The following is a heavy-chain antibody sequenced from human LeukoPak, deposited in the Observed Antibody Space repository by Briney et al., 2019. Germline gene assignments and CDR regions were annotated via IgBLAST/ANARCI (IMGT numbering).Heavy chain of an antibody. CDR3: ARGSWYCSSTSCPSFDY. CDR2: IKQDGGEK. J-gene: IGHJ4*02. CDR1: GFTFSSYW. D-gene: IGHD2-2*01. Sequence: GGSLRLSCAAPGFTFSSYWMSWVRQAPGKGLEWVANIKQDGGEKYYVDSVKGRFTISRDNAKNSLYLQMNSLRAEDTAVYYCARGSWYCSSTSCPSFDYWGQGTLVTVSS. V-gene: IGHV3-7*01.